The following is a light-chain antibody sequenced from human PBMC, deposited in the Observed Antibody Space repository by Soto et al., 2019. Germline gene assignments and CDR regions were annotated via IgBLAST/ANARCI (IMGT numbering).Light chain of an antibody. J-gene: IGLJ1*01. CDR1: SSDVGSYNL. CDR2: EVS. Sequence: QSALTQPASVSGSPGQSITISCTGTSSDVGSYNLVSWYQQHPGKAPKLMIYEVSKRPSGVSNRFSGSKSGNTASLTISGLQAEDEADHYCCSYAGSSTFVFGTGT. CDR3: CSYAGSSTFV. V-gene: IGLV2-23*02.